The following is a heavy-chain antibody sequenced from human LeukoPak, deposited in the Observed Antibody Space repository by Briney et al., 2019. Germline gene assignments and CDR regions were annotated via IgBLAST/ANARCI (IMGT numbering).Heavy chain of an antibody. CDR2: IIPIFGTA. D-gene: IGHD3-10*01. CDR1: GGTFSSYA. J-gene: IGHJ4*02. Sequence: ASVKVSCKASGGTFSSYALSWVRQVPGQGLEWMGGIIPIFGTANYAQKFQGRVTITADKSTSTAYMELSSLRSEDTAVYYCARVSTMVRGVTHFDYWGQGTLVTVSS. V-gene: IGHV1-69*06. CDR3: ARVSTMVRGVTHFDY.